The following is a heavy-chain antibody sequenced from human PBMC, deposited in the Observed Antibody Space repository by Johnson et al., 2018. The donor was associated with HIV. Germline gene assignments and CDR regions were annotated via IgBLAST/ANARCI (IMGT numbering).Heavy chain of an antibody. V-gene: IGHV3-30-3*01. J-gene: IGHJ3*02. CDR2: ISYDGSNK. Sequence: QMQLVESGGGLVKPGGSLRLSCAASGFTFSNAWMSWVRQAPGKGLEWVAVISYDGSNKYYADSVKGRFSISRDNSKNTLHLQMNSLRAEDTAVYYCARYEGHYVAFDIWGQGTMVTVSS. CDR1: GFTFSNAW. CDR3: ARYEGHYVAFDI. D-gene: IGHD4-17*01.